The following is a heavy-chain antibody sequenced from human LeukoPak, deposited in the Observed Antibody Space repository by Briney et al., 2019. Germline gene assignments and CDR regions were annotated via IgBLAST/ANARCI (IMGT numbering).Heavy chain of an antibody. D-gene: IGHD7-27*01. V-gene: IGHV3-48*04. J-gene: IGHJ4*02. Sequence: PGGSLRLSCAASGFTFSSYSMNWVRQAPGKGLEWVSHISSSSSNIFYADSVKGRFTISRDNAQNSLYLHMNSLRADDTAVYYCAREKSNWGYDYWGQGTLVTVSS. CDR1: GFTFSSYS. CDR2: ISSSSSNI. CDR3: AREKSNWGYDY.